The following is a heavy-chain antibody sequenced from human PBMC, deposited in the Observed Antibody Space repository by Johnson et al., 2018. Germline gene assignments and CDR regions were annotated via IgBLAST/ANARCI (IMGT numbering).Heavy chain of an antibody. J-gene: IGHJ3*02. D-gene: IGHD3-22*01. CDR2: IQHVGSP. CDR1: GGSCSGYY. Sequence: QVQLQQWGAGLLKPSETLSLTCAVYGGSCSGYYWSWIRQPPGKGLEWFGEIQHVGSPSYNPSLKSRVTISVDPSKNQFSLKLSPVTDADTTVCYSGRALKRATMRRAFDIWGQGTMVTVSS. CDR3: GRALKRATMRRAFDI. V-gene: IGHV4-34*01.